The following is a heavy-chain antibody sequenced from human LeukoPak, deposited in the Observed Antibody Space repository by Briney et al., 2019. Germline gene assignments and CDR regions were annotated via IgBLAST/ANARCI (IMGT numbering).Heavy chain of an antibody. D-gene: IGHD2/OR15-2a*01. Sequence: QPGGSLRLSCVASGFIIGSYWMSWVRQAPGKGLEWVANIRQDGSEKYYVDSVKGRLTISRDNAKNSLYLQVNKLTTADTATYYCARAGYYGDDAFDLWGQGTRVTVSS. J-gene: IGHJ3*01. CDR2: IRQDGSEK. CDR1: GFIIGSYW. CDR3: ARAGYYGDDAFDL. V-gene: IGHV3-7*01.